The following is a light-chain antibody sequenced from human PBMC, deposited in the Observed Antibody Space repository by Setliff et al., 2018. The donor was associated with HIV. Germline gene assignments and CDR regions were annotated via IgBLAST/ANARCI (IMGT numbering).Light chain of an antibody. CDR1: SSDVGGYNY. J-gene: IGLJ1*01. CDR2: DVK. CDR3: TSYAGSNNLGV. V-gene: IGLV2-14*01. Sequence: QSALTQPASVSGSPGQSITLSCTGTSSDVGGYNYVSWYQQHPDKAPKLMIYDVKNRPSGVSDRFSGSKSGNTASLTISGLQAEDEADYYCTSYAGSNNLGVFGTGTKVTVL.